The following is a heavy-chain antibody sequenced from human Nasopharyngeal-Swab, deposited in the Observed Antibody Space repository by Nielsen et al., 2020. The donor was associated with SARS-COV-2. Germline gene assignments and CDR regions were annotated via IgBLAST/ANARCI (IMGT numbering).Heavy chain of an antibody. Sequence: GESLKISCAASGFTFSSYGMNWVRQAPGKGLEWVAVISYDGSNKYYADSVKGRFSISRDSSTNTLYLQMNNVRAEDTAVYYCARDLGGGYCTTTNCPGSWGQGTLVTVSS. J-gene: IGHJ1*01. CDR1: GFTFSSYG. CDR3: ARDLGGGYCTTTNCPGS. CDR2: ISYDGSNK. D-gene: IGHD2-2*01. V-gene: IGHV3-30*14.